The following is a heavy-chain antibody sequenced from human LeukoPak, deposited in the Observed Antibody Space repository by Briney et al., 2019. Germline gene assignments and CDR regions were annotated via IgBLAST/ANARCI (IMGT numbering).Heavy chain of an antibody. V-gene: IGHV4-4*07. CDR1: GGSISSYY. CDR2: IYTSGST. Sequence: PSETMSLTCTVSGGSISSYYWSWIRQPAGNGLEWIGRIYTSGSTNYNPSLKSRVTMSVATSKNQFSLKLSSVTAADTAVYYCARDLSVVVVDDAFDIWGQGTMVTVSS. CDR3: ARDLSVVVVDDAFDI. D-gene: IGHD2-15*01. J-gene: IGHJ3*02.